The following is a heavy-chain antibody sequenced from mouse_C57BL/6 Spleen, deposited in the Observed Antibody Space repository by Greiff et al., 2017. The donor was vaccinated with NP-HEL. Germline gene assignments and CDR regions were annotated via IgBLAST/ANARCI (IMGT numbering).Heavy chain of an antibody. CDR3: ASLYDGYYKNYYFDY. Sequence: DVMLVESGGGLVQPGGSLSLSCAASGFTFTDYYMSWVRQPPGKALEWLGFIRNKANGYTTEYSASVKGRFTISRDNSQSILYLQMNALRAEDSATYYCASLYDGYYKNYYFDYWGQGTTLTVSS. D-gene: IGHD2-3*01. CDR2: IRNKANGYTT. V-gene: IGHV7-3*01. CDR1: GFTFTDYY. J-gene: IGHJ2*01.